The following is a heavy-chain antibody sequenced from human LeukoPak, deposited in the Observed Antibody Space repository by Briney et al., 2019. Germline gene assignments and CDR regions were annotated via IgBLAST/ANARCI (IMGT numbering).Heavy chain of an antibody. CDR3: ARYGDPYYYYCGMDV. V-gene: IGHV3-30*03. CDR2: ISYDGSNK. J-gene: IGHJ6*02. Sequence: GRSLRLSCAASGFTFSSYGMHWVRQAPGKGLEWVAVISYDGSNKYYADSVKGRFTISRDNSKNTLYLQMNSLRAEDTAVYYCARYGDPYYYYCGMDVWGQGTTVTVSS. D-gene: IGHD4-17*01. CDR1: GFTFSSYG.